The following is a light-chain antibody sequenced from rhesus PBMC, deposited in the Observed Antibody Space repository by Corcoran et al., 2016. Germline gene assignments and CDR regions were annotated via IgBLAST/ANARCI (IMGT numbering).Light chain of an antibody. CDR1: QFISNW. CDR3: QQQNSNPYT. V-gene: IGKV1-21*01. J-gene: IGKJ2*01. CDR2: AAS. Sequence: DIQMTQSPSSLSASVGDRVTITCQASQFISNWLAWFQQKPGKAPKLLISAASILQSGVTSRFSGSGFGTEFTLTINSLQPEDFATYYCQQQNSNPYTFGQGTKVEIK.